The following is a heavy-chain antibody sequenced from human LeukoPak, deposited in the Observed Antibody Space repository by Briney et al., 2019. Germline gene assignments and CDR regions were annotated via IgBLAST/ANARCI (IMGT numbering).Heavy chain of an antibody. CDR3: AKDGTTTITFDY. CDR2: INSGGVNT. V-gene: IGHV3-23*01. CDR1: GFTFSDYG. J-gene: IGHJ4*02. D-gene: IGHD1-1*01. Sequence: TGGSLRLSCAASGFTFSDYGMSWVRQAPGKGLEWVSSINSGGVNTHYANSVKGRFTISRDNSKSTLYLQMNSLRAEDTAVYYCAKDGTTTITFDYWGQGTLVAVSS.